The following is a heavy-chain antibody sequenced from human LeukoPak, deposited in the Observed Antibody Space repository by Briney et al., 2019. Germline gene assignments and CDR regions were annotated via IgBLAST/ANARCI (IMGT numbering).Heavy chain of an antibody. CDR3: ATSPPGTYYRFAY. CDR1: GFTVSRNY. V-gene: IGHV3-66*01. Sequence: GGSLRLSCAASGFTVSRNYMNWVRQAPGKGLEWVSVIYSGGNTYYADSVRGRFTISRDNSKNTLYLQMNSLRAEDTAVYYCATSPPGTYYRFAYWGQGILVTVSS. J-gene: IGHJ4*02. D-gene: IGHD3-10*01. CDR2: IYSGGNT.